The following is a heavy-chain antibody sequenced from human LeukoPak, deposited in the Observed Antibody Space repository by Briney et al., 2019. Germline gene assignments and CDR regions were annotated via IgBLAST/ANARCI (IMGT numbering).Heavy chain of an antibody. D-gene: IGHD3-10*01. V-gene: IGHV1-2*02. J-gene: IGHJ3*02. CDR2: INPNSGGT. CDR3: ARDVAANYYGSGKGAFDI. CDR1: GYTFTGYY. Sequence: ASVKVSCKASGYTFTGYYMHWVRQAPGQGLEWMGWINPNSGGTNYAQKLQGRVTMTTDTSTSTAYMELRSLRSDDTAVYYCARDVAANYYGSGKGAFDIWGQGTMVTVSS.